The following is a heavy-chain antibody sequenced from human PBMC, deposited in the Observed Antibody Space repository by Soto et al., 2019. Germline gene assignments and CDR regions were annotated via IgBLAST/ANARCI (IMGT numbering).Heavy chain of an antibody. CDR2: ISGYNGKT. CDR3: ARARGSSYWYYFLDY. Sequence: QVQLVQSGAEVKKPGASVKVSCKASGYTFTSYGISWVRQAPGQGLEWMGWISGYNGKTNNAQKVQGKVTMTTDTATNTAYMERRSMRPDATAVYYYARARGSSYWYYFLDYWGQGTLVTVS. J-gene: IGHJ4*02. D-gene: IGHD2-15*01. CDR1: GYTFTSYG. V-gene: IGHV1-18*01.